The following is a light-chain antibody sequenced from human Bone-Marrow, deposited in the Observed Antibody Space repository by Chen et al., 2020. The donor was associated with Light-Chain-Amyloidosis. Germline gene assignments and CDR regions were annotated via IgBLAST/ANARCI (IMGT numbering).Light chain of an antibody. CDR2: DVS. Sequence: QSALPQPASVSGSPGQSLTISCTGTSSDVGGYNHVSWYPQHPGKATKLMIYDVSNRPSGVSNRFSGSKSGNTASLTISGLQAEDEADYYCSSYTSSRTLVFGGGTKLTVL. CDR1: SSDVGGYNH. CDR3: SSYTSSRTLV. J-gene: IGLJ2*01. V-gene: IGLV2-14*03.